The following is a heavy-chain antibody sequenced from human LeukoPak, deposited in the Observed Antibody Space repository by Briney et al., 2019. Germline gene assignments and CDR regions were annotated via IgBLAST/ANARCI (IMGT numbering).Heavy chain of an antibody. Sequence: GGSLRLSCAASGFTFSSHWMSWVRQAPGKGLEWVANIKRDGSENYYVDSVKGRFTISRDNAKNSLYLQMNSLRAEDTAVYYCASLHSCSVCFDYWGQGTLVTVSS. CDR1: GFTFSSHW. CDR2: IKRDGSEN. J-gene: IGHJ4*02. D-gene: IGHD2-15*01. V-gene: IGHV3-7*01. CDR3: ASLHSCSVCFDY.